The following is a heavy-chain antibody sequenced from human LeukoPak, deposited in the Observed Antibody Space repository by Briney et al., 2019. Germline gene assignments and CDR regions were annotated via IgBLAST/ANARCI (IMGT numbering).Heavy chain of an antibody. D-gene: IGHD4-23*01. CDR1: GYTFTGYY. Sequence: GASVKVSCKASGYTFTGYYMHWVRQAPGQGLEWMGWINPNSGGTNYAQTFQGRVTMTRDTSISTAYMELSSLRSEDTAVYYCARGGGKAQTSSENDYWGQGTLVTVSS. CDR2: INPNSGGT. J-gene: IGHJ4*02. CDR3: ARGGGKAQTSSENDY. V-gene: IGHV1-2*02.